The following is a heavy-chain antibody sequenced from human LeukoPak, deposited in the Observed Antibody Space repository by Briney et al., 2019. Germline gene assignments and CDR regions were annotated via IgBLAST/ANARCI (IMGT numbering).Heavy chain of an antibody. J-gene: IGHJ6*03. Sequence: ASVKVSCKASGYTFTSYGISWVRQAPGQGLEWMGWISAYNGNTNYAQKLQGRVTMTTDTSTSTAYMELRSLRSDDTAVYYCARMFRTYSSGWYSFREANYYYMDVWGKGTTVTISS. V-gene: IGHV1-18*01. CDR2: ISAYNGNT. CDR3: ARMFRTYSSGWYSFREANYYYMDV. CDR1: GYTFTSYG. D-gene: IGHD6-19*01.